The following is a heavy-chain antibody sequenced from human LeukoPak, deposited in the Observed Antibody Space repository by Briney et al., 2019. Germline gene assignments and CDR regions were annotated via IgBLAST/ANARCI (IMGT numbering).Heavy chain of an antibody. CDR3: ARVGYCGGDCYPFDY. Sequence: GSLRLSCAASGFTFSSDAMSWIRQPPGKGLEWIGEINHRGSTNYNPSLKSRVTISVDTSRNSFSLELSSVTAADTAVYYCARVGYCGGDCYPFDYWGQGTLTTISS. J-gene: IGHJ4*02. CDR2: INHRGST. CDR1: GFTFSSDA. V-gene: IGHV4-34*01. D-gene: IGHD2-21*02.